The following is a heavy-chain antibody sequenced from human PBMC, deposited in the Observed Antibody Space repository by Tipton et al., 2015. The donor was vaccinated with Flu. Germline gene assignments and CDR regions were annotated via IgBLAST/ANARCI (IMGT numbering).Heavy chain of an antibody. V-gene: IGHV4-39*07. CDR2: IYYSGST. J-gene: IGHJ4*02. D-gene: IGHD1-26*01. CDR1: GGSISSYY. CDR3: ALRAGVGAPRYFDY. Sequence: TLSLTCTVSGGSISSYYWGWIRQPPGKGLEWIGSIYYSGSTYYNPSLKSRVTISVDTSKNQFSLKLSSVTAADTAVYYCALRAGVGAPRYFDYWGQGTLVTVSS.